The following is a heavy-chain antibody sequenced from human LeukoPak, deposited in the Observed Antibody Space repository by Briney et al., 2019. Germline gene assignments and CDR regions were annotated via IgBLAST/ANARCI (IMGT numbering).Heavy chain of an antibody. CDR3: ARENYYFDY. CDR2: IYYSGST. Sequence: NASETLSLTCTVSGDSISSYYWTWIRQPPGKGLEWIGYIYYSGSTNYNPSLKSRVTISVDTSKNQFSLKLNSVTAADTAVYYCARENYYFDYWGQGTLGTVSS. CDR1: GDSISSYY. V-gene: IGHV4-59*01. J-gene: IGHJ4*02.